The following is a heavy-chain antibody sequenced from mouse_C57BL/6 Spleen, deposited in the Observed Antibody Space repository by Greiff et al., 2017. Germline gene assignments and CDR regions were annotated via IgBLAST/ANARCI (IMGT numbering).Heavy chain of an antibody. V-gene: IGHV1-54*01. D-gene: IGHD5-1*01. CDR2: INPGSGGT. CDR1: GYAFTNYL. Sequence: VQLQQSGAELVRPGTSVKVSCKASGYAFTNYLIEWVKQRPGQGLEWIGVINPGSGGTNYNEKFKGKATLTVNKSSSTAYMHLSSLTSEDSAVYFFARATNEYYYMDYWGQGTTLTVSS. J-gene: IGHJ2*01. CDR3: ARATNEYYYMDY.